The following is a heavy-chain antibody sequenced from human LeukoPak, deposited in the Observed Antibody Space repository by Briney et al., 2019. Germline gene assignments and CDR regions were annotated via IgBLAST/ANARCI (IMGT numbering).Heavy chain of an antibody. V-gene: IGHV3-7*04. Sequence: PGRSLRLSCAASGFTFSSYWMSWVRQAPGKGLEWVANIKQDGSEKYYVDSVKGRFTISRDNAKNSLYLQMNSLRAEDTAVYYCARGGVVVVPAAIPTNWFDPWGQGTLVTVSS. J-gene: IGHJ5*02. CDR3: ARGGVVVVPAAIPTNWFDP. CDR2: IKQDGSEK. CDR1: GFTFSSYW. D-gene: IGHD2-2*01.